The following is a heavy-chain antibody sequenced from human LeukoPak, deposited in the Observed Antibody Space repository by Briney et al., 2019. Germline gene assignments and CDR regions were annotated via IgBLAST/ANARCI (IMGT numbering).Heavy chain of an antibody. D-gene: IGHD5-24*01. Sequence: GGSLRLSCAASGITVSSNYMSWVRQAPGKGLEWVSVIYSGGSTYYADSVKGRFTISRDNSKNTLYLQMSSLRAEDTAVYYCARGSRDGYGMFDPWGQGTLVTVSS. J-gene: IGHJ5*02. CDR3: ARGSRDGYGMFDP. V-gene: IGHV3-66*01. CDR1: GITVSSNY. CDR2: IYSGGST.